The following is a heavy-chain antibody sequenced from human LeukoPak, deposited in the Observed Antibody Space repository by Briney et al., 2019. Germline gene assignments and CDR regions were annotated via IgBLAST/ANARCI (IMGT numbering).Heavy chain of an antibody. CDR3: ARGGDTSSWYAWFDP. V-gene: IGHV4-34*01. CDR2: INHSGTT. CDR1: GGSFSGYY. D-gene: IGHD6-13*01. J-gene: IGHJ5*02. Sequence: PSETLSLTCAAYGGSFSGYYWSWIRQPPGKGLEWIGEINHSGTTNYNPSLKSRVTISVDTSKNQFSLSLSSVTAADTAMYYCARGGDTSSWYAWFDPWGQGTLVTVSS.